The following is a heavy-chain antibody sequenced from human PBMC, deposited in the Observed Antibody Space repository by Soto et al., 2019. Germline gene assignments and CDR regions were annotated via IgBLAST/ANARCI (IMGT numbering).Heavy chain of an antibody. CDR2: ISDSGGST. CDR1: GFTFSSYG. V-gene: IGHV3-23*01. Sequence: PGGSLRLLCGASGFTFSSYGRSWVRQAPWQGLEWVLAISDSGGSTYYADSMKGRFPISRDNYKNTLYLQMNSLRAEDTAIYYCAKDLTSTSRTPELWGQGTLVTVSS. CDR3: AKDLTSTSRTPEL. J-gene: IGHJ4*02. D-gene: IGHD2-2*01.